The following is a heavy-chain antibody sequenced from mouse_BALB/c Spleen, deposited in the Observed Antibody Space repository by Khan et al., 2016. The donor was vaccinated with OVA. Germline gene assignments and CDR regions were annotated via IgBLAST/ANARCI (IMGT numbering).Heavy chain of an antibody. CDR3: AVHLTGSFEY. CDR2: NSSGGGYT. CDR1: GFTFSSYS. Sequence: EVELVESGGDLVKPGGSLKLSCAASGFTFSSYSMSWVRQTPDKRLVWVASNSSGGGYTYYTDSVKRRFTISRDNAKNTLYLQMNDLKSEDTAMYYCAVHLTGSFEYWGQGTLVTVSA. J-gene: IGHJ3*01. V-gene: IGHV5-6*01. D-gene: IGHD4-1*01.